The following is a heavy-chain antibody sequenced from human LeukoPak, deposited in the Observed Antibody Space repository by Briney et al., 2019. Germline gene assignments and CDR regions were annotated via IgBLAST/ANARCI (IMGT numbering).Heavy chain of an antibody. Sequence: SETLSLTCTVSGGSMSLYYWNWMRQPPGKGLEYIGYIYTSGSTNYNPSLKSRVTISVDTSKNQFSLRLSSVTAADTAVYYCARHGSPVTPQSDNWFDPWGQGTLVTVSS. D-gene: IGHD4-17*01. CDR1: GGSMSLYY. CDR3: ARHGSPVTPQSDNWFDP. CDR2: IYTSGST. V-gene: IGHV4-4*09. J-gene: IGHJ5*02.